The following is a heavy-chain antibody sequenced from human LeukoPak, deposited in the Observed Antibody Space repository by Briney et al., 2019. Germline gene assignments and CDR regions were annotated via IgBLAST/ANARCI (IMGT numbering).Heavy chain of an antibody. CDR1: GYTLTELS. CDR3: ATARGVPAAMYYYGMDV. J-gene: IGHJ6*02. CDR2: FDPEDGET. V-gene: IGHV1-24*01. D-gene: IGHD2-2*01. Sequence: ASVKVSCKVSGYTLTELSMHWVRQAPGKGLEWMGGFDPEDGETIYAQKFQGRVTMTEDTSTDTAYMELSGLRSEDTAVYYCATARGVPAAMYYYGMDVWGQGTTVTVSS.